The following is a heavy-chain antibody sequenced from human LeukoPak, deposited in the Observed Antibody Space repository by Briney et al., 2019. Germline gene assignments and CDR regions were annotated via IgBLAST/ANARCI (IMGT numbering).Heavy chain of an antibody. CDR3: ARDRSGSSSVDDAFDI. J-gene: IGHJ3*02. CDR1: GFTFSGYK. Sequence: PGGSLRLSCAASGFTFSGYKMNWVRQAPGKGLEWVAYINVITGYIYYADSLKGRFTISRDNAKKSLFLEMNSLRVEDTAVYYCARDRSGSSSVDDAFDIWGQGIMVTVSS. D-gene: IGHD1-26*01. CDR2: INVITGYI. V-gene: IGHV3-21*01.